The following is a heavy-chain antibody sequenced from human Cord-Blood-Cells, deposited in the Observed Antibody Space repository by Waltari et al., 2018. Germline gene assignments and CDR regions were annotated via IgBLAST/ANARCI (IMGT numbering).Heavy chain of an antibody. CDR2: ISSSSGNI. CDR1: GLTFSSYR. CDR3: ARGDFWSGSFDY. D-gene: IGHD3-3*01. V-gene: IGHV3-21*01. J-gene: IGHJ4*02. Sequence: EVQLVESGGGLVKHGGSMRRSCAASGLTFSSYRMNWVRQAPGKGLECVSSISSSSGNIYYADSVKCRFTISRDNAKNSLYLQMNSLRAEDTAVYYCARGDFWSGSFDYWGQGTLVTVSS.